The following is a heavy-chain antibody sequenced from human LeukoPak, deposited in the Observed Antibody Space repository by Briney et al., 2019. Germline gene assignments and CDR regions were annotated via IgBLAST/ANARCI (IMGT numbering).Heavy chain of an antibody. CDR1: GYTFTGYY. Sequence: ASVKVSCKASGYTFTGYYMHWVRQAPGQGLEWMGWINPNSGGTNYAQKFQGRVTMTRDTSISTAYMELSRLRSDDTAVYYCARDLWGLQFGELSSINWGQGTLVTVSS. D-gene: IGHD3-10*01. CDR3: ARDLWGLQFGELSSIN. V-gene: IGHV1-2*02. J-gene: IGHJ4*02. CDR2: INPNSGGT.